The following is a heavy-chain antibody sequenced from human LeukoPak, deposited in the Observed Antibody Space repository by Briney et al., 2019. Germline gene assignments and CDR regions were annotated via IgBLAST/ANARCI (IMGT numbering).Heavy chain of an antibody. D-gene: IGHD6-13*01. CDR3: ARDLSFPENHVVVLAAG. CDR2: ISSSSSTI. Sequence: GGSLRLSCAASGFTFSSYSMNWVRQAPGKGLEWVSYISSSSSTIYYADSVKGRFTISRDNAKNSLYLQMNSLRAEDTAVYYCARDLSFPENHVVVLAAGGGQGTLVTVSS. J-gene: IGHJ4*02. V-gene: IGHV3-48*04. CDR1: GFTFSSYS.